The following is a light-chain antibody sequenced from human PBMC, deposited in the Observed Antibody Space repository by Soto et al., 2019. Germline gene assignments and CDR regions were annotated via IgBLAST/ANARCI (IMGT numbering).Light chain of an antibody. Sequence: DIQMTQSPSSLSASVGDSVTISCRASQSISSYLNWYQQKPGKAPNLLIYAASNLQSGLPSRFRGSGSGTDFTLTISSLQPDDFATYYCQQTYHPPRTFGQGTKLEI. CDR1: QSISSY. V-gene: IGKV1-39*01. CDR2: AAS. CDR3: QQTYHPPRT. J-gene: IGKJ2*01.